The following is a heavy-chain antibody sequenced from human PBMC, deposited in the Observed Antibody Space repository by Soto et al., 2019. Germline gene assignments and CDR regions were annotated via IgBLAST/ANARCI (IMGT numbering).Heavy chain of an antibody. CDR1: GYTFTGYY. D-gene: IGHD5-12*01. Sequence: QVQLVQSGAEVKKPGASVKVSCKASGYTFTGYYIHWVRQAPGQGLEWMGWINPNSGGKNYAQKFQGWVTMTRDTSIRTVYMELSRLKSDDTAVYYCARNEPGYSGNGFDYWGQGTLVTVSS. V-gene: IGHV1-2*04. CDR3: ARNEPGYSGNGFDY. CDR2: INPNSGGK. J-gene: IGHJ4*02.